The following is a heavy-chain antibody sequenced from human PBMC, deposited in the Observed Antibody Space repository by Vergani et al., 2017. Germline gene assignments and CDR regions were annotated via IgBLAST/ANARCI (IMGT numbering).Heavy chain of an antibody. D-gene: IGHD2-15*01. CDR2: INSNSGNP. V-gene: IGHV7-4-1*02. CDR3: VGTRSGSCTGGSCYYGWFDP. Sequence: QVQLVQSGAEVKKPGSSVKVSCKASGGTFSSYTISWLRQAPGQGLEWMGWINSNSGNPTYAQGFKGRFVFSLDSSVSTSYLQINSLQPEDTAVYYCVGTRSGSCTGGSCYYGWFDPWGQGTLVTVSS. J-gene: IGHJ5*02. CDR1: GGTFSSYT.